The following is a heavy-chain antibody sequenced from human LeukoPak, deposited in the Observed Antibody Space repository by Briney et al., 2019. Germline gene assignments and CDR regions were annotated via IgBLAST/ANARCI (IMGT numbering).Heavy chain of an antibody. D-gene: IGHD3-22*01. CDR2: MYFGGRA. CDR1: VDAIGRGTYF. Sequence: PSETLSLTCTVSVDAIGRGTYFWGWIRQPPGKGLEWIGAMYFGGRAYRNPSRKSRVTISFDTAKNQFSLKLTSVTAADTGVYYCARSTPPDYYESSGYPDYWGQGTLVTVSS. CDR3: ARSTPPDYYESSGYPDY. V-gene: IGHV4-39*01. J-gene: IGHJ4*02.